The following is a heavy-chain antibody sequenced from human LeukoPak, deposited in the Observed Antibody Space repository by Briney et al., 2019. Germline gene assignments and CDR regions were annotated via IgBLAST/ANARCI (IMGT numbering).Heavy chain of an antibody. CDR2: ISYDGDTE. CDR3: ARDYSSGWVDY. D-gene: IGHD6-19*01. V-gene: IGHV3-30*03. CDR1: GFSFSSYG. Sequence: PGVSLRLSCAASGFSFSSYGMHWVRQAPGKGLEWVAVISYDGDTEYYTDSVKGRFTISRDNSKNTLYLQMSSLRAEDTAVYYCARDYSSGWVDYWGQGTLVTVSS. J-gene: IGHJ4*02.